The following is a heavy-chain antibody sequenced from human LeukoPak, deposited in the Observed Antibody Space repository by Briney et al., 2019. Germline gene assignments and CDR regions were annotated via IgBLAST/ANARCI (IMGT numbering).Heavy chain of an antibody. V-gene: IGHV3-30*04. CDR2: ISYDGSNK. CDR3: ARDGSVGYSSGRWGIDY. Sequence: GGSLRLSCAASGFTFSSYAMHWVRQAPGKGLEWVAVISYDGSNKYYADSVKGRFTISRDNSKSTLYLRMNSLRPEDTAVYYCARDGSVGYSSGRWGIDYWGQGTLVTVSS. J-gene: IGHJ4*02. D-gene: IGHD6-19*01. CDR1: GFTFSSYA.